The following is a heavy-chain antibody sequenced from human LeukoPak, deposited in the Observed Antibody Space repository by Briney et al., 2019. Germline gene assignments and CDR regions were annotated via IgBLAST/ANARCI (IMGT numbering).Heavy chain of an antibody. CDR3: AREEGTAVAGHENYFDS. Sequence: GRSLRLSCAASGFTFSSYAMHWVRQAPGKGLEWVAVISYDGSNKYYADSVKGRFTISRDNSKNTLYLQMNSLRAEDTAVYYCAREEGTAVAGHENYFDSWGQGTLVTVAS. CDR1: GFTFSSYA. CDR2: ISYDGSNK. V-gene: IGHV3-30-3*01. D-gene: IGHD6-19*01. J-gene: IGHJ4*02.